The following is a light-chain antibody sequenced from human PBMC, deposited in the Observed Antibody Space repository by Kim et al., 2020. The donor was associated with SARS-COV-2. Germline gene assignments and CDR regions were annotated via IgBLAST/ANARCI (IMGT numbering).Light chain of an antibody. J-gene: IGLJ3*02. CDR2: DVS. CDR3: SSYTSSSTLA. CDR1: SSDVGGYND. Sequence: QSALTQPASVSGSPGQSITISCTGTSSDVGGYNDVSWYQQHPGKAPKLMIYDVSNRPSGVSNRFSGSKSGNTASLTISGLQAEDEADYYCSSYTSSSTLAFGGGTQLTVL. V-gene: IGLV2-14*03.